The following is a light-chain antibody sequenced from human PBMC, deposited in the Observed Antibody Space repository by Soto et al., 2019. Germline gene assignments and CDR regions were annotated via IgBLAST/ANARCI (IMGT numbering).Light chain of an antibody. V-gene: IGLV2-23*01. CDR1: RSDVGSYNL. Sequence: QSVLTQPASVSGSPGQSITISCTGTRSDVGSYNLVSWYQQHPGKAPKLMIYEGSKRPSGVSNRFSGSKSGNTASLTISGLQAEDEADYYCCSYAASVVFGGGTKVTVL. CDR2: EGS. J-gene: IGLJ3*02. CDR3: CSYAASVV.